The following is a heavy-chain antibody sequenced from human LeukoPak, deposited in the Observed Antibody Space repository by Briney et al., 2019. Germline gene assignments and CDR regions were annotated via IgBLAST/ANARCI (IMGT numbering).Heavy chain of an antibody. D-gene: IGHD3-10*01. CDR1: GGSISSYY. CDR3: ARHPPMVRGVMSPFDP. V-gene: IGHV4-59*08. Sequence: PSETLSLTCTVSGGSISSYYWSWIRQPPGKGLEWIGYIYYSGSTNYNPSLKSRVTISVDTSKNQFSLKLSPVTAADTAVYYCARHPPMVRGVMSPFDPWGQGTLVTVSS. J-gene: IGHJ5*02. CDR2: IYYSGST.